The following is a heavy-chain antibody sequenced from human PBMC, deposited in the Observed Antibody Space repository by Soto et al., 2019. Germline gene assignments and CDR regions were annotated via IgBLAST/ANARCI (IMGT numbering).Heavy chain of an antibody. D-gene: IGHD5-12*01. V-gene: IGHV1-2*02. Sequence: QVQLVQSGAEVRKPGASLKVSCKASGYSFTGYFLHWVRQAPGQGLEYLGWINPNSGAAKSPQKFQGRITMTRDTPITTAYMELSGLRSDDTAVYYCAIPSGFSGYDWGFDFWGQGTLVTVSS. CDR1: GYSFTGYF. CDR3: AIPSGFSGYDWGFDF. CDR2: INPNSGAA. J-gene: IGHJ4*02.